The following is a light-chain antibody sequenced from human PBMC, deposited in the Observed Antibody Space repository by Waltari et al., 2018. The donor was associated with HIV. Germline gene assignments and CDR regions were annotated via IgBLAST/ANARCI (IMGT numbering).Light chain of an antibody. Sequence: QPVLTQPPSASGTPGQRVTISCSGSSSNIETDNVYWYQKFPGAAPKLLIYKDTQRPSGVPDRFTGSKSGTSASLAIGGLRSEDEADYYCVGWDSRLRGYVFGTGTKVTVL. CDR3: VGWDSRLRGYV. V-gene: IGLV1-47*01. CDR1: SSNIETDN. CDR2: KDT. J-gene: IGLJ1*01.